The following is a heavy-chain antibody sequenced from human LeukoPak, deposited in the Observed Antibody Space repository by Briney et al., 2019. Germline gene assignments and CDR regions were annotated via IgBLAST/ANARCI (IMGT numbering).Heavy chain of an antibody. CDR2: INYSGNT. CDR1: GDSISSYY. Sequence: SETLSLTCTVSGDSISSYYWSWIRQPPGMGLEWMGYINYSGNTNYNPSLKSRVTISVDTSKNQFSLRLTSVTAAGTAVYYCAREGRQDYVYFDCWGQGTLVTVSS. D-gene: IGHD4-17*01. CDR3: AREGRQDYVYFDC. J-gene: IGHJ4*02. V-gene: IGHV4-59*01.